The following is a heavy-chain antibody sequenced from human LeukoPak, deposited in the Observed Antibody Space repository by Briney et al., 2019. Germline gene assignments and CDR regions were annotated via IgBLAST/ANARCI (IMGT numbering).Heavy chain of an antibody. CDR2: IYTSGST. D-gene: IGHD5-18*01. Sequence: NPSQTPSLTCTVSGGSISSGSYYWSWIRQPAGKGLEWIGRIYTSGSTNYNPSLKSRVTISVDTSKNQFSLKLSSVTAADTAVYYCARERTLWLRWGAFDIWGQGTMVTVSS. CDR3: ARERTLWLRWGAFDI. V-gene: IGHV4-61*02. J-gene: IGHJ3*02. CDR1: GGSISSGSYY.